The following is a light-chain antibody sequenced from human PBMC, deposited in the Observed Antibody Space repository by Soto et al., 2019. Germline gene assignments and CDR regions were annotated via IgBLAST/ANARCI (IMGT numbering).Light chain of an antibody. Sequence: EIVLTQSPGTLSLSPGERATLSCRASQSVSSSYLAWYQQKSGQGPRLLIYDASTRATGIPARFSGSGSGTEFTLTISSLQSEDFAVYYCQQYNNWPPWTFGQGTKVDIK. J-gene: IGKJ1*01. CDR1: QSVSSSY. CDR2: DAS. V-gene: IGKV3D-15*01. CDR3: QQYNNWPPWT.